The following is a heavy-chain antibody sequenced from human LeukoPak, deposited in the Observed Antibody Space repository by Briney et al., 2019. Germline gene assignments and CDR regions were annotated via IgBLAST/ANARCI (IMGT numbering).Heavy chain of an antibody. D-gene: IGHD3-16*01. CDR2: TRNRANSYTT. CDR3: ASVALPTYNFDY. J-gene: IGHJ4*02. Sequence: GGSLRLSCAASGFTFSDHYMDWVRQAPGKGLEWVGRTRNRANSYTTEYAASVKGRFTISRDDSKNSLDLQMNSLKTEDTAVYYCASVALPTYNFDYWGQGTLVTVSS. V-gene: IGHV3-72*01. CDR1: GFTFSDHY.